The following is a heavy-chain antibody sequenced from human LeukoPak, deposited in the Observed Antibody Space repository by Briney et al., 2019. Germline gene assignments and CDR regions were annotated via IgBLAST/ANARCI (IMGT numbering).Heavy chain of an antibody. CDR2: IYYSGST. CDR3: ARDPLNCSGGSCY. J-gene: IGHJ4*02. D-gene: IGHD2-15*01. Sequence: PSETLSLTCTVSGGSISSGGYYWSWIRQHPGKGLEWIGYIYYSGSTYYNPSLKSRVTISVDTSKNQFSLKLSSVTAADTAVYYCARDPLNCSGGSCYWGQGTLVTVSS. V-gene: IGHV4-31*03. CDR1: GGSISSGGYY.